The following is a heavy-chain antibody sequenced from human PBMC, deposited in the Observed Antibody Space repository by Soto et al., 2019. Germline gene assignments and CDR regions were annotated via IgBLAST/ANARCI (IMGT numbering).Heavy chain of an antibody. CDR1: GYTFTSYG. D-gene: IGHD6-19*01. V-gene: IGHV1-18*04. CDR2: ISAYNGNT. J-gene: IGHJ6*02. CDR3: ARGGYSSGWYGWEDYYYYGMDA. Sequence: SVKVSCKASGYTFTSYGISWVRQAPGQGLEWMGWISAYNGNTNYAQKLQGRVTMTTDTSTSTAYMELRSLRSDDTAVYYCARGGYSSGWYGWEDYYYYGMDAWGQGTTVTVSS.